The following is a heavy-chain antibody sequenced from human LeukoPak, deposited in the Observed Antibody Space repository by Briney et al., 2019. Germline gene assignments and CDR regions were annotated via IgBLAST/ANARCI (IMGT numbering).Heavy chain of an antibody. Sequence: GGSLRLSCAASGFTFNSYAMKWVRQAPGKGLEWVSAISGSGGTTYYADSVKGRFTISRDNSKNTLYLQMNSLRAEDTAVYYCAKDLSIYGVDYWGQGTLVTVSS. CDR2: ISGSGGTT. CDR1: GFTFNSYA. CDR3: AKDLSIYGVDY. V-gene: IGHV3-23*01. D-gene: IGHD2-2*02. J-gene: IGHJ4*02.